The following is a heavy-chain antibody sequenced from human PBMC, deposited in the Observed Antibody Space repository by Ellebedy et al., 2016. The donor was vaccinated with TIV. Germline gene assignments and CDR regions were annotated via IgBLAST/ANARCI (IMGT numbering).Heavy chain of an antibody. J-gene: IGHJ4*02. CDR3: AKEARTSVQWYPSH. D-gene: IGHD6-19*01. CDR2: ISGSGDST. V-gene: IGHV3-23*01. CDR1: GFAFSSYA. Sequence: GESLKISCAASGFAFSSYAMSWVRQAPGKGLEWVSTISGSGDSTYYAGSVKGRFTISRDDSKNTLFLRMNSLRAEDTAVYYCAKEARTSVQWYPSHWGRGTLVTVSS.